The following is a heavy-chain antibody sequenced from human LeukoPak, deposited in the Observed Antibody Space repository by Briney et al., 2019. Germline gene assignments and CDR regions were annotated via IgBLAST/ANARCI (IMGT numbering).Heavy chain of an antibody. CDR3: AKVNDYYMDV. Sequence: GRSLRLSCAASGFTFDDYAMHWVRQAPGKGLEWVSGISWNSGSIGCADSVKGRFTISRDNAKNSLYLQMNSLRAEDTALYYCAKVNDYYMDVWGKGTTVTVSS. CDR2: ISWNSGSI. V-gene: IGHV3-9*01. J-gene: IGHJ6*03. CDR1: GFTFDDYA.